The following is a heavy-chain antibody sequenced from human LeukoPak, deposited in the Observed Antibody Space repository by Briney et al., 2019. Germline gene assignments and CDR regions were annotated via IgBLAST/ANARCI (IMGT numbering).Heavy chain of an antibody. CDR1: GGSISSYY. D-gene: IGHD4-17*01. V-gene: IGHV4-59*08. J-gene: IGHJ5*02. Sequence: SETLSLTCTVSGGSISSYYWSWIRQPPGKGLEWIGYIYYSGSTYYNPSLKSRVTISVDTSKNQFSLKLSSVTAADTAVYYCARALTTVTTKYWFDPWGQGTLVTVSS. CDR3: ARALTTVTTKYWFDP. CDR2: IYYSGST.